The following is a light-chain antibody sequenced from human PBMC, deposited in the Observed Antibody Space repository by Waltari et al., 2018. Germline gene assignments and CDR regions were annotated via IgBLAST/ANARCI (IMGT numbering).Light chain of an antibody. CDR1: HIGSLS. CDR2: DYT. J-gene: IGLJ3*02. CDR3: QVWDPTSSHWV. Sequence: SYVLAQPPSLSVAPGQTAKITCGGDHIGSLSVPWYQQKPGRAPGRVLYDYTDRPSGIPDRFSGSDSRNAATLTINRVEAGDEADYFCQVWDPTSSHWVFGGGTKLSVL. V-gene: IGLV3-21*02.